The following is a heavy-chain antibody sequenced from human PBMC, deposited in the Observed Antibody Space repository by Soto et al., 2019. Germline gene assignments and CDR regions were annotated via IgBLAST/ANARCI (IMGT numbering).Heavy chain of an antibody. CDR2: IIPIFGTA. J-gene: IGHJ3*02. D-gene: IGHD3-22*01. CDR3: ALDGNYERRGPRDAFGI. V-gene: IGHV1-69*01. Sequence: KGLEWMGGIIPIFGTANYAQKFQGRVTITADESTSTAYMELSSLRSEDTAVYYCALDGNYERRGPRDAFGIWGEGTM.